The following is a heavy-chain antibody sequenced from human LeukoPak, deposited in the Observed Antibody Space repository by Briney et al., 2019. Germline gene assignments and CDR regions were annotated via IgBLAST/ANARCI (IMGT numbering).Heavy chain of an antibody. CDR3: RGYDSSGNWLFDY. V-gene: IGHV4-39*01. Sequence: SETLSLTCTVSGDSITSRNYYWGWSRQPPGKGLEWLGSVSYSGSTYYNPSLKSRVSVSVDTSKNQFSLKLTSVTAADTALYYCRGYDSSGNWLFDYWGQGTRVTVSS. D-gene: IGHD3-22*01. CDR2: VSYSGST. J-gene: IGHJ4*02. CDR1: GDSITSRNYY.